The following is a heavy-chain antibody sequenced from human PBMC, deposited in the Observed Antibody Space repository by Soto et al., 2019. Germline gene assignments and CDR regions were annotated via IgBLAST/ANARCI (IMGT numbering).Heavy chain of an antibody. D-gene: IGHD3-3*01. Sequence: LSLTCAVYGGSVNGYYWNWIRQPPGKGLEWIGEINHTGGTHYNPSLKSRVTMSVDTSKNQFSLRLSSVTAADTAIYHCATRITAFGLLIPPFDPWGQGTQVTVSS. CDR3: ATRITAFGLLIPPFDP. CDR2: INHTGGT. CDR1: GGSVNGYY. V-gene: IGHV4-34*01. J-gene: IGHJ5*02.